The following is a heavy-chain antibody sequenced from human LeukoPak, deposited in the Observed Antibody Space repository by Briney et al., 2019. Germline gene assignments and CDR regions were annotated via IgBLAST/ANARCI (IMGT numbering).Heavy chain of an antibody. D-gene: IGHD3-10*01. Sequence: PGGSLRLSCAASGFTFSSYWMHWVRQVPGKGLAWVSLIHSDGSTIIYADSVKGRFTISRDNAKKTLYLQMDSLRVEDMAVYYCARGGGSAASGSQVRVDYMDVWAKGPRSPSP. CDR1: GFTFSSYW. V-gene: IGHV3-74*01. CDR2: IHSDGSTI. J-gene: IGHJ6*03. CDR3: ARGGGSAASGSQVRVDYMDV.